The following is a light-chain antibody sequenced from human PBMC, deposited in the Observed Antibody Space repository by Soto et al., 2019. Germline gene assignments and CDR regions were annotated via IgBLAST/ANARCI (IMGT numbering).Light chain of an antibody. V-gene: IGLV1-40*01. Sequence: QAVVTQPPSVSGAPGQRVTISCTGSSSNIGAGYDVHWYQQLPGTAPKLLIYRNDNRPSGVPDRFSGSKSGTSASLAITGLQAEDEADYYCQSFDSGLRDYVFGTGTKVTVL. J-gene: IGLJ1*01. CDR3: QSFDSGLRDYV. CDR2: RND. CDR1: SSNIGAGYD.